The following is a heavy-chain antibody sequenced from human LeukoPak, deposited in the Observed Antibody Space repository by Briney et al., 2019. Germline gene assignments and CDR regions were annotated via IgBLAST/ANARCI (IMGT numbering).Heavy chain of an antibody. J-gene: IGHJ6*03. D-gene: IGHD3-10*01. Sequence: ASVKVSCKVSGYTLTELSMHWVRQAPGKGLEWMGGFDPEDGETIYAQKFQGRVTMTEDTSTDTAYMELRSLRPDDTAVYYCARDHGSGSSNPYYYYYMDVWGKGTTVTISS. CDR3: ARDHGSGSSNPYYYYYMDV. CDR2: FDPEDGET. CDR1: GYTLTELS. V-gene: IGHV1-24*01.